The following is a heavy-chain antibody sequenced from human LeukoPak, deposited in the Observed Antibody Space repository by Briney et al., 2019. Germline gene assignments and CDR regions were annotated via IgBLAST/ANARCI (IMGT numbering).Heavy chain of an antibody. J-gene: IGHJ4*02. D-gene: IGHD5-12*01. CDR1: GGSISSSNW. Sequence: SGTLSLTCAVSGGSISSSNWWSWVRQPPGKGLEWIGEIYHSGSTNYNPSLKSRVTISVDKSKNQFSLKLSSVTAADTAVYYCASRTDIVATPFGYWGQGTLVTVSS. CDR3: ASRTDIVATPFGY. V-gene: IGHV4-4*02. CDR2: IYHSGST.